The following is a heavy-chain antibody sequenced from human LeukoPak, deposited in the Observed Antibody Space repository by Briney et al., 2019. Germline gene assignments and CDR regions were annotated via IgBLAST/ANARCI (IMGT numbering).Heavy chain of an antibody. Sequence: GGSLRLSCAASGFTFSSYAMSWVRQAPGKGLEWVSAISGSGGSTYYADSVKGRFTISRDNSKNTLYLQMNSLRAEDTAVYYCARGSDYYDSSGYFLLPPSFDPWGQGTLVTVSS. J-gene: IGHJ5*02. V-gene: IGHV3-23*01. CDR2: ISGSGGST. D-gene: IGHD3-22*01. CDR1: GFTFSSYA. CDR3: ARGSDYYDSSGYFLLPPSFDP.